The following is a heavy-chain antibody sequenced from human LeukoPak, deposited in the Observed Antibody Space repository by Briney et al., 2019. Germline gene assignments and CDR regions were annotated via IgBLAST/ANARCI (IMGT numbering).Heavy chain of an antibody. D-gene: IGHD1-1*01. Sequence: GGPLIICSASSGFTISSDASNGCRPPPGEGRGCFSSISGNGGSTYYEDSVKGRFTIYRDNSKNTLYLQMNSLRAEDTAVYYCAKDSNNWYFDYWGQGTLVTVSS. CDR1: GFTISSDA. CDR2: ISGNGGST. J-gene: IGHJ4*02. V-gene: IGHV3-23*01. CDR3: AKDSNNWYFDY.